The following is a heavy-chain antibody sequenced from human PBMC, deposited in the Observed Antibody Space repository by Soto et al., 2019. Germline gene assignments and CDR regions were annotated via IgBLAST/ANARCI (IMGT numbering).Heavy chain of an antibody. Sequence: QVQLQESGPGLVKPSQTLSLTCTVSGYSMGSGDYYWTWIRQPPGKGLEWIGYIYYIGTTFYNPSLESRVNISIDTSKNHFSPRLTSVTAADTAVYYCSRGSTYYGFLTWGQGTLVTVSS. CDR3: SRGSTYYGFLT. CDR1: GYSMGSGDYY. J-gene: IGHJ5*02. V-gene: IGHV4-30-4*01. D-gene: IGHD3-10*01. CDR2: IYYIGTT.